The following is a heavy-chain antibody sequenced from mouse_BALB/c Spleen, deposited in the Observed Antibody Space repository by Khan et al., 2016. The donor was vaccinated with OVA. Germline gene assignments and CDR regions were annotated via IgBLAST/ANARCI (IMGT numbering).Heavy chain of an antibody. D-gene: IGHD3-3*01. CDR1: GYTFTEYT. J-gene: IGHJ4*01. CDR2: INPKNGVT. Sequence: EVQLQQSGPELVKPGASVKISCKTSGYTFTEYTLHWVKQSPGKSLEWIGVINPKNGVTSYNQKFKGKATLTVDTSSNTAYMEFRSLTSEDSAVYYCARDAGRYWGQGTSVTVSS. CDR3: ARDAGRY. V-gene: IGHV1-26*01.